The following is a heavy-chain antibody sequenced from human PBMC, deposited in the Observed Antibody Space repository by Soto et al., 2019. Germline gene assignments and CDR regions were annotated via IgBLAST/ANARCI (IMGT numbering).Heavy chain of an antibody. CDR2: ISSSSSYI. CDR1: GFTFSSYS. V-gene: IGHV3-21*01. Sequence: EVQLVESGGGLVKPGGSLRLSCAASGFTFSSYSMNWVRQAPGKGLEWVSSISSSSSYIYYADSVKGRFTISRDNAKNSLYLQMNSLIAEDTAVYYCARELMSSSWYDANYYYGMDVWGQGTTVTVSS. CDR3: ARELMSSSWYDANYYYGMDV. D-gene: IGHD6-13*01. J-gene: IGHJ6*02.